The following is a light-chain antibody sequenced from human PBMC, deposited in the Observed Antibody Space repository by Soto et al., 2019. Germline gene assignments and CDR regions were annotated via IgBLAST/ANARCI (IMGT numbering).Light chain of an antibody. CDR2: GNS. Sequence: QSVLTQPPSVSGAPGQRVTISCTGSSSNIGAGYDVHWYQQLPGTAPKLLIYGNSNRPSGVPDGFSGSKSGASASLAITGLQAEDEADYYCQSYDGSLSGVVFGGGTKLTVL. V-gene: IGLV1-40*01. CDR3: QSYDGSLSGVV. CDR1: SSNIGAGYD. J-gene: IGLJ2*01.